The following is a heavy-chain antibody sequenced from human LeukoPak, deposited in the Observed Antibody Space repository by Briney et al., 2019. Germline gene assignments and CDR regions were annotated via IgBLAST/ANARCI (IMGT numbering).Heavy chain of an antibody. V-gene: IGHV1-8*01. CDR2: MNPNSGNT. CDR1: GYTFTSYD. J-gene: IGHJ1*01. D-gene: IGHD2-2*01. CDR3: ARYEPLLRYFQH. Sequence: EASVKVSCKASGYTFTSYDINWVRQATGQGLEWMGWMNPNSGNTGYAQKFQGRVTMTRDTAIGTAYMELSSLRSDDTAVYYCARYEPLLRYFQHWGQGTLVTVSA.